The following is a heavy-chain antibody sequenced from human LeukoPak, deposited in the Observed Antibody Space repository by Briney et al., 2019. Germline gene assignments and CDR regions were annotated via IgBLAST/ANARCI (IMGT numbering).Heavy chain of an antibody. J-gene: IGHJ3*02. D-gene: IGHD2-21*02. CDR3: ARVSDSHSDDAFDI. CDR2: INPNSGGT. Sequence: ASVKVSCKASGYTFTGYYMHWVRQAPGQGLEWMGWINPNSGGTNYAQKFQGRVTMTRDTSISTAYMELSRLRSDDTAMYYCARVSDSHSDDAFDIWGQGTMVTVSS. CDR1: GYTFTGYY. V-gene: IGHV1-2*02.